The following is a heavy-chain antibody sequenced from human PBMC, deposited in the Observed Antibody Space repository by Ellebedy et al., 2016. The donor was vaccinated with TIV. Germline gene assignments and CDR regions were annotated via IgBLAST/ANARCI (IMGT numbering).Heavy chain of an antibody. D-gene: IGHD2-2*01. CDR1: GYTLTELS. CDR3: ASLYCSSTSCYSWHYFDY. Sequence: AASVKVSCKVSGYTLTELSMHWVRQAPGKGLEWMGGFDPEDGETIYAQKFQGRVTITADKSTSTAYMELSSLRSEDTAVYYCASLYCSSTSCYSWHYFDYWGQGTLVTVSS. V-gene: IGHV1-24*01. J-gene: IGHJ4*02. CDR2: FDPEDGET.